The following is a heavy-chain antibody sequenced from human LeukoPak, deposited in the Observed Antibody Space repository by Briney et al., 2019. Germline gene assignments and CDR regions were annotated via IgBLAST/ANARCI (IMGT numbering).Heavy chain of an antibody. CDR2: ISYDGSNK. D-gene: IGHD6-13*01. CDR3: ARDPSIAAAGRGGGDY. V-gene: IGHV3-30*04. J-gene: IGHJ4*02. CDR1: GFTLSSYA. Sequence: GGSLRLSCAASGFTLSSYAMHWVRQAPGKGLEWVAVISYDGSNKYYADSVKGRFTISRDNSKNTLYLQMNSLRAEDTAVYYCARDPSIAAAGRGGGDYWGQGTLVTVSS.